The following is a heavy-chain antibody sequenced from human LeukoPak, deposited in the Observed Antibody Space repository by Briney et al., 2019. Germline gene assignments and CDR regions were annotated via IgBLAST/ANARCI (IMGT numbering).Heavy chain of an antibody. CDR3: AKDELLWFGESYFDY. CDR1: GFTFSSYG. Sequence: PGGSLRLSCAASGFTFSSYGMHWVRQAPGKGLEWVAFIRYDGSNKYYADSVKGRFTISRDNSKNTLYLQMNGLRAEDTAVYYCAKDELLWFGESYFDYWGQGTLVTVSS. CDR2: IRYDGSNK. V-gene: IGHV3-30*02. J-gene: IGHJ4*02. D-gene: IGHD3-10*01.